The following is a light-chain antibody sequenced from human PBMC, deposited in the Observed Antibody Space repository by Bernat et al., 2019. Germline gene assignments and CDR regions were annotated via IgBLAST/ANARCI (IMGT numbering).Light chain of an antibody. J-gene: IGKJ2*01. Sequence: EIVMTQSPATLSVSPGERATLSCRASQSLSSNLAWYQQKPGQAPRLLIYEASTRATGFPARFSGSGSGTEFTLTISSLQSEDFAVYYCQQYNDWPYTFGQGTKLEIK. V-gene: IGKV3-15*01. CDR1: QSLSSN. CDR2: EAS. CDR3: QQYNDWPYT.